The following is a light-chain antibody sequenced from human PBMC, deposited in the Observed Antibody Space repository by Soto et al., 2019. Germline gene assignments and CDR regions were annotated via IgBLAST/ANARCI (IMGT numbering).Light chain of an antibody. CDR3: QQYCSSPWT. Sequence: DIVMTQSPDSLAVSLGERATINCKSSQRVLYSSSNKNYLAWYQQKPGQPPKLLIYWASTRESGVPDRFSGSWSGKDFTLTISSLQAEDVAFYYCQQYCSSPWTFGQGTKVEIK. CDR1: QRVLYSSSNKNY. V-gene: IGKV4-1*01. J-gene: IGKJ1*01. CDR2: WAS.